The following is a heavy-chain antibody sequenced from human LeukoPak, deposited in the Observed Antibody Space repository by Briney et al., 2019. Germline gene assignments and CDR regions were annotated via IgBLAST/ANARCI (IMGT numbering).Heavy chain of an antibody. V-gene: IGHV1-18*01. J-gene: IGHJ6*02. Sequence: ASVTVSFKASGYTFTSYGISWVRQAPGQGLEWMGWISAYNGNTNYAQKLQGRVTMTTDTSTSTAYMELRSLRSDDTAVYYCARDFAPVGGGWFGELYRSTSVENYYYGMDVWGQGTTVTVSS. CDR2: ISAYNGNT. D-gene: IGHD3-10*01. CDR3: ARDFAPVGGGWFGELYRSTSVENYYYGMDV. CDR1: GYTFTSYG.